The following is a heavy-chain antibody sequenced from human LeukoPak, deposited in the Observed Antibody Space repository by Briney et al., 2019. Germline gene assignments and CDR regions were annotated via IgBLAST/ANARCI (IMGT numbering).Heavy chain of an antibody. V-gene: IGHV4-59*01. CDR1: GGSISSYY. D-gene: IGHD2-2*01. CDR3: ARSIYQLLRFDY. CDR2: ISYSGST. Sequence: PSETLSLTCTVSGGSISSYYWSWIRQPLGKGLEWIGYISYSGSTNYNPSLKSRVTISADTSKNQFSLKLSSVTAADTAVYYCARSIYQLLRFDYWGQGTLVTVSS. J-gene: IGHJ4*02.